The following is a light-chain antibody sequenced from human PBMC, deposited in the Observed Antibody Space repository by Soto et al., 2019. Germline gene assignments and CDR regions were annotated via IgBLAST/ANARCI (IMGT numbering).Light chain of an antibody. CDR3: CSKATSSTYV. CDR1: SSDLGSYNL. V-gene: IGLV2-23*02. CDR2: EVS. Sequence: QSALTQPASVSGSPGQSITISCTGTSSDLGSYNLVSWYQQYPGKAPKPMIYEVSKRPSGVSNRFSGSKSGYTASLTISGLQAEDEADYYCCSKATSSTYVFGTGTQLTVL. J-gene: IGLJ1*01.